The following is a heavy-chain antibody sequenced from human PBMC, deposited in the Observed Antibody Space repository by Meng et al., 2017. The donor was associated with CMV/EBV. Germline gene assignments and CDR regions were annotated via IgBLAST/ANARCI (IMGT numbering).Heavy chain of an antibody. J-gene: IGHJ6*02. CDR1: GFSFRLYE. D-gene: IGHD3-3*01. CDR2: ISSSGSTT. Sequence: GGSLRLSCEASGFSFRLYEMNWVRQAPGKGLEWVSYISSSGSTTHYAESVKGRFTISRDNAKNSVYLQMNTLRAEDTAVYYCARDVSDYDFWSGYYTYYYYGMDVWGQGTTVTVSS. CDR3: ARDVSDYDFWSGYYTYYYYGMDV. V-gene: IGHV3-48*03.